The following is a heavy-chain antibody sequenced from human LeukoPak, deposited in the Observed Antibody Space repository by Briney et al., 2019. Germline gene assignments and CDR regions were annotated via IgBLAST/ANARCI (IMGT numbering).Heavy chain of an antibody. CDR3: ARASIGYSSSWYFAYFDY. J-gene: IGHJ4*02. Sequence: SETLSLTCTVSGGSISSSSYYWGWIRQPPGKGLEWIGSIYYSGSTYYNPSLKSRVTISVDTSKNQFSLKLSSVTAADTAVYYCARASIGYSSSWYFAYFDYWGQGTLVTVSS. V-gene: IGHV4-39*07. CDR2: IYYSGST. CDR1: GGSISSSSYY. D-gene: IGHD6-13*01.